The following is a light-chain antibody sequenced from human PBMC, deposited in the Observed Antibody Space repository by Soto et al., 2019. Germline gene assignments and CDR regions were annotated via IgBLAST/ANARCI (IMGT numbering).Light chain of an antibody. V-gene: IGKV3-11*01. CDR1: QSVSSY. CDR2: DAS. CDR3: QQRSNWPLT. Sequence: EIVLTQSPATLSLSPGERATLSCRASQSVSSYLAWYQQKPGQAPRLLLYDASNRATGIPARFSGSGSGTDFHLTISSLEPEDFAVYYCQQRSNWPLTFGGGTKVEIK. J-gene: IGKJ4*01.